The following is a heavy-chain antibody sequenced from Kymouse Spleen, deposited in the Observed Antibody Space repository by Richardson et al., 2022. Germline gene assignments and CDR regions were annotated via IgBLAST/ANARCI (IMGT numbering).Heavy chain of an antibody. CDR2: IYYSGST. V-gene: IGHV4-39*01. J-gene: IGHJ6*02. CDR3: ARHDAVAGHFYYYYYGMDV. CDR1: GGSISSSSYY. Sequence: QLQLQESGPGLVKPSETLSLTCTVSGGSISSSSYYWGWIRQPPGKGLEWIGSIYYSGSTYYNPSLKSRVTISVDTSKNQFSLKLSSVTAADTAVYYCARHDAVAGHFYYYYYGMDVWGQGTTVTVSS. D-gene: IGHD6-19*01.